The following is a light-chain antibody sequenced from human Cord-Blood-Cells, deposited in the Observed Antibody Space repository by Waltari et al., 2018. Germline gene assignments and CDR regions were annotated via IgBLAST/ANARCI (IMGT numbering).Light chain of an antibody. Sequence: QSALTQPPSVSGSPGPSVTISCTGPSSDVGSYNRVPWYQQLPGTAPKLMIYEVSNGPSGVPDRFSGSKSGNTASLTISGRQAEDEADYYCSSYTSSSTYVFGTGTKVTVL. CDR3: SSYTSSSTYV. CDR2: EVS. CDR1: SSDVGSYNR. J-gene: IGLJ1*01. V-gene: IGLV2-18*02.